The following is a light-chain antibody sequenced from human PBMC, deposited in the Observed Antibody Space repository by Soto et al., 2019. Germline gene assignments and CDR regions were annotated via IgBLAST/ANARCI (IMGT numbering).Light chain of an antibody. Sequence: QSVMTQPPSVSAAPGQKVTISCSGSSSNIGGNSVSWYQQLPGTAPKLLIYDDNKRPSGIPHRFSGSKSGTSATLGITGFQTWDEADYYCGSWDSSLSAYVFGTGTKLTVL. CDR2: DDN. CDR3: GSWDSSLSAYV. J-gene: IGLJ1*01. V-gene: IGLV1-51*01. CDR1: SSNIGGNS.